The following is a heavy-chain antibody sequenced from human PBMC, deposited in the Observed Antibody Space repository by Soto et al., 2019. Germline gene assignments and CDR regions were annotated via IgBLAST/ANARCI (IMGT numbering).Heavy chain of an antibody. CDR1: GGSISSYY. CDR3: ARRDGTGWYYFDY. CDR2: IYHSGST. Sequence: SETLSLTCTVSGGSISSYYWSWIRQPPGKGLEWIGYIYHSGSTNYNPSLKSRVTISVDTSKNQFSLKLTSVTAADTAVYYCARRDGTGWYYFDYWGQGTLVTVSS. V-gene: IGHV4-59*08. D-gene: IGHD6-19*01. J-gene: IGHJ4*02.